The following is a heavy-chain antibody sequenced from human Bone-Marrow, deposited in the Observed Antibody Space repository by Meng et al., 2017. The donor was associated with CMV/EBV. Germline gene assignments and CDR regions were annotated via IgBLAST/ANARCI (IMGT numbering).Heavy chain of an antibody. Sequence: YTFTNYDINWVRQATGQALEWMGWISPDTSNTDYAQRFQGRVTIFRNTSITTTYMELSSLRSDDTAVYYCARVGRIAASTVSNLFDPWGQGTLVTVSS. CDR3: ARVGRIAASTVSNLFDP. J-gene: IGHJ5*02. D-gene: IGHD6-6*01. CDR1: YTFTNYD. CDR2: ISPDTSNT. V-gene: IGHV1-8*03.